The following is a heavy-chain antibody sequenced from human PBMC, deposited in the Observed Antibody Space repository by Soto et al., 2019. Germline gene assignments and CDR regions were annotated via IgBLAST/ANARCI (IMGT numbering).Heavy chain of an antibody. CDR2: ISYDGSNK. J-gene: IGHJ6*02. CDR3: AKDRGLYCGGDCYYGMDV. V-gene: IGHV3-30*18. Sequence: LRLSCAASGFTFSSYGMHWVRQAPGKGLEWVAVISYDGSNKYYADSVKGRFTISRDNSKNTLYLQMNSLRAEDTAVYYCAKDRGLYCGGDCYYGMDVWGQGTTVTVSS. CDR1: GFTFSSYG. D-gene: IGHD2-21*01.